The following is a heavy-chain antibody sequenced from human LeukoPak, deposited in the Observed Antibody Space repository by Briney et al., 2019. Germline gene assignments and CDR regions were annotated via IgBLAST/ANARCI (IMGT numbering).Heavy chain of an antibody. Sequence: PGGSLRLSCAASGFTFDDYGMSWVRQAPGKGLEWVSGINWNGGSTGYADSVKGRLTISRDNAKNSLYLQMNSLRAEDTALYYCAREERYCSSTSCYGDYYYYYYMDVWGKGTTVTVSS. CDR3: AREERYCSSTSCYGDYYYYYYMDV. CDR2: INWNGGST. J-gene: IGHJ6*03. CDR1: GFTFDDYG. D-gene: IGHD2-2*01. V-gene: IGHV3-20*04.